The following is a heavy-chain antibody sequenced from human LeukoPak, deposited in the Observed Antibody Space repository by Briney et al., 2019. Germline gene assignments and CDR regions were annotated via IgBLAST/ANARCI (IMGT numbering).Heavy chain of an antibody. CDR2: ISANSGNT. Sequence: GASVKVSCKPSGYSFTRNGISWVRQAPGQGPEWMAWISANSGNTNYAQNFQDRVTLTTDTSTSTAYMELRSLRSDGTAVYYCARDVNYAFDYWGQGTLVTVSS. J-gene: IGHJ4*02. V-gene: IGHV1-18*01. D-gene: IGHD3-16*01. CDR1: GYSFTRNG. CDR3: ARDVNYAFDY.